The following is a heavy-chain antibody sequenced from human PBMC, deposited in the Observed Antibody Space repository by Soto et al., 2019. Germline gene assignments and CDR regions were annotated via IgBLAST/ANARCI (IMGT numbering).Heavy chain of an antibody. J-gene: IGHJ4*02. CDR2: NFYSGSS. CDR3: ARGILNWGVTKRPYYFDF. CDR1: GGSIYTGHYY. Sequence: QVQLQESGPGLVKPSQTLSLACSLSGGSIYTGHYYWSWIRQHPGKGLAWIGYNFYSGSSFYNPSLKSRVAISVDTSKNQFSLTLSSVTAADTAVYYCARGILNWGVTKRPYYFDFWGQGTLVTVSS. V-gene: IGHV4-31*03. D-gene: IGHD7-27*01.